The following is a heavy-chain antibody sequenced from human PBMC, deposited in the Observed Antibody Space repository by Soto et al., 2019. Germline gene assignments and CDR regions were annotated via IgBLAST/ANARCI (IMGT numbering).Heavy chain of an antibody. CDR1: GFTFRSYS. CDR3: AKYFGKSIINLFDP. Sequence: GGSLRLSCAASGFTFRSYSISWVRQAPWKGLEWVSGISGSGVNTYYAASVKRRFTISRDNSKNKVYLRMHSLRAEDTATYYCAKYFGKSIINLFDPWGQGTLVTVSS. CDR2: ISGSGVNT. V-gene: IGHV3-23*01. J-gene: IGHJ5*02. D-gene: IGHD3-16*01.